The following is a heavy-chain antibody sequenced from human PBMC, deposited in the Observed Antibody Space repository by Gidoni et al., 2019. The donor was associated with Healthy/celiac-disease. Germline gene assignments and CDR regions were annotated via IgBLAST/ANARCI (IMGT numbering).Heavy chain of an antibody. D-gene: IGHD3-3*01. V-gene: IGHV4-39*01. J-gene: IGHJ5*02. CDR2: IYYSGST. CDR1: GGSISSSSYY. CDR3: ASASYYDFWSGYYPLNWFDP. Sequence: QLQLQESGPGLVKPSETLSLTCTVSGGSISSSSYYWGWIRQPPGKGLEWIGSIYYSGSTYYNPSLKSRVTISVDTSKNQFSLKLSSVTAADTAVYYCASASYYDFWSGYYPLNWFDPWGQGTLVTVSS.